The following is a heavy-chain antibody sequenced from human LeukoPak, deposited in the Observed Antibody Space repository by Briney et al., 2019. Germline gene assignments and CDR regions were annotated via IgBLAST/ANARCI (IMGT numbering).Heavy chain of an antibody. D-gene: IGHD3-22*01. CDR1: GYTFTGYY. V-gene: IGHV1-2*02. CDR3: AREPLTYDSSGYLNSPFDY. Sequence: PGASVKVSCKASGYTFTGYYMHWVRQAPGQGLEWMGWINPNSGGTNYAQKFQGRVTMTRDTSISTAYMELSSLRSEDTAVYYCAREPLTYDSSGYLNSPFDYWGQGTLVTVSS. J-gene: IGHJ4*02. CDR2: INPNSGGT.